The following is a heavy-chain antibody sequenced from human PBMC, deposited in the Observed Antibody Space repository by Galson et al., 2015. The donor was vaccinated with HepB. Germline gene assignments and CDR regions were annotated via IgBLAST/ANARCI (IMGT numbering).Heavy chain of an antibody. CDR1: GFTFRSYA. Sequence: SLRLSCAASGFTFRSYAMHWVRQAPGKGPVWVSRINSDGSSTSYADSVKGRFTISRDNAKNTLFLQMNSLRAEDTAVYYCHTTTVTTGYYAMDVWGQGTTVTVSS. V-gene: IGHV3-74*01. J-gene: IGHJ6*02. CDR2: INSDGSST. CDR3: HTTTVTTGYYAMDV. D-gene: IGHD4-17*01.